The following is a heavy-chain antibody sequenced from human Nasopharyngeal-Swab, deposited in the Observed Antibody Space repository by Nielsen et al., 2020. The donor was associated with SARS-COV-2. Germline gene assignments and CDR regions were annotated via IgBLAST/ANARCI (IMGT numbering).Heavy chain of an antibody. CDR2: IYYSGTT. J-gene: IGHJ3*02. CDR3: ARATAVRGVTDAFDI. D-gene: IGHD3-10*02. CDR1: GGSISDYY. V-gene: IGHV4-59*08. Sequence: GSLRLSCTVSGGSISDYYWSWIRQPPGKGLEWVGYIYYSGTTNYNPSLESRVTISIDMSKNQFSLKLSSVTAADTAVYYCARATAVRGVTDAFDIWGQGTMVTVSS.